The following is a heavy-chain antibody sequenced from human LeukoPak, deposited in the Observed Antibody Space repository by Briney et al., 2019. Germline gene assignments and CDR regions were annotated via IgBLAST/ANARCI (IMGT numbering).Heavy chain of an antibody. Sequence: HPGGSLRLSCSASGFTFSSYEMNWVRQAPGKGLEWISYITGSGDTIYYADSVKGRFTISRDNAKNSLYLQMNSLRAEDTAVYYCARDLQLWLDYWGQGTLVTVSS. CDR3: ARDLQLWLDY. J-gene: IGHJ4*02. D-gene: IGHD5-18*01. CDR2: ITGSGDTI. V-gene: IGHV3-48*03. CDR1: GFTFSSYE.